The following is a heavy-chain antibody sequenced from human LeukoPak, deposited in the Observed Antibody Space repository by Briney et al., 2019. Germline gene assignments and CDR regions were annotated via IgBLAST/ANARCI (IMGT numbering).Heavy chain of an antibody. CDR3: ARVRQLVPGYFFDY. D-gene: IGHD6-6*01. CDR2: IYHSGST. Sequence: SQTLSLTCAVSGGSISSGGYSWSWIRQPPGKGLEWIGYIYHSGSTYYNPSLKSRVTISVDRSKNQFSLKLSSVTAADTAVYYCARVRQLVPGYFFDYWGQGALVTVSS. J-gene: IGHJ4*02. CDR1: GGSISSGGYS. V-gene: IGHV4-30-2*01.